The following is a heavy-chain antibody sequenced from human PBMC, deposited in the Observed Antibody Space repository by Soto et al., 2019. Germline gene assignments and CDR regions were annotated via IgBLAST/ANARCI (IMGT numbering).Heavy chain of an antibody. V-gene: IGHV1-18*04. CDR2: INAFDLYT. D-gene: IGHD4-17*01. CDR1: GYTFTSYH. J-gene: IGHJ3*02. Sequence: GASVKVSCKASGYTFTSYHISWVRQAPGQGLEWMGWINAFDLYTNYSQKFQDRVIMTSDRFSDTAYMELRSLTYDDTAFYYCARNLYGRAFDIWGQGTMVTVSS. CDR3: ARNLYGRAFDI.